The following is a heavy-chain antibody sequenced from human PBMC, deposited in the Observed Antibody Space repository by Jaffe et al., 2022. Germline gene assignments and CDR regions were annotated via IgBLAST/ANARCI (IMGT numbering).Heavy chain of an antibody. J-gene: IGHJ4*02. CDR3: ARVPCSGGSCAFFDY. V-gene: IGHV4-30-2*01. Sequence: QLQLQESGSGLVKPSQTLSLTCAVSGGSISSGGYSWSWIRQPPGKGLEWIGYIYHSGSTYYNPSLKSRVTISVDRSKNQFSLKLSSVTAADTAVYYCARVPCSGGSCAFFDYWGQGTLVTVSS. CDR1: GGSISSGGYS. CDR2: IYHSGST. D-gene: IGHD2-15*01.